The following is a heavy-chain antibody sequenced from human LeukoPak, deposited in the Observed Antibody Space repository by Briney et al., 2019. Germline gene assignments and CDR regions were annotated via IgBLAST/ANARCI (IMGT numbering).Heavy chain of an antibody. CDR1: GYTFTSYG. V-gene: IGHV1-18*01. Sequence: ASVKVSCKASGYTFTSYGISWVRQAPGQGLEWVGWIRAYNGNTDYAQKFQGRVTMTTDTATSTAYMELRSLRSDDTAVYYCARTYYYGSGIYDKWFDPWGQGTLVTVSS. CDR2: IRAYNGNT. CDR3: ARTYYYGSGIYDKWFDP. J-gene: IGHJ5*02. D-gene: IGHD3-10*01.